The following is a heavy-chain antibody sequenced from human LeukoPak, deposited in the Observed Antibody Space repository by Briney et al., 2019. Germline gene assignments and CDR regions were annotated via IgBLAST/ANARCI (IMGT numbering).Heavy chain of an antibody. J-gene: IGHJ4*02. V-gene: IGHV4-59*01. Sequence: SETLSLTCTVSGGSMSSYYWSWIRQPPGKGLEWIGYIYYTGSTNYNPSLKSRVTISVDTSKNQFSLKLSSVTAADTAVYYCASEIVRESVNYDFWGQGTLVTVSS. CDR3: ASEIVRESVNYDF. D-gene: IGHD3-10*01. CDR1: GGSMSSYY. CDR2: IYYTGST.